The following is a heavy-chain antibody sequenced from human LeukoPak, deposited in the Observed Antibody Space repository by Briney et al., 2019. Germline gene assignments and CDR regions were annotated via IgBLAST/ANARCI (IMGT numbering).Heavy chain of an antibody. CDR3: ARGRITMVRGVPLFFDP. V-gene: IGHV1-2*02. D-gene: IGHD3-10*01. CDR1: GYTFTDYY. J-gene: IGHJ5*02. Sequence: ASVKVSCKASGYTFTDYYMHWVRQAPGQGPEWMGWINPNSGGTKYAQKFQGRVTMTRDTSVSTAYMELSRLRSDDTAVYYCARGRITMVRGVPLFFDPWGQGTLVTVSS. CDR2: INPNSGGT.